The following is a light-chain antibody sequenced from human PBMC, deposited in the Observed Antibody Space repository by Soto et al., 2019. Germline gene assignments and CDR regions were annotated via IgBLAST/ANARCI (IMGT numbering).Light chain of an antibody. CDR3: QQYGSSPWT. CDR1: QSVSSNY. Sequence: EIVLTQSPGTLSLSPGERATLSCRASQSVSSNYLAWYQQKTGQTPRLLIYIASNRAPGIPDRFSGSGSGSHFTLPVSRVEPEVFAVYYCQQYGSSPWTFGQGTKVEIK. J-gene: IGKJ1*01. V-gene: IGKV3-20*01. CDR2: IAS.